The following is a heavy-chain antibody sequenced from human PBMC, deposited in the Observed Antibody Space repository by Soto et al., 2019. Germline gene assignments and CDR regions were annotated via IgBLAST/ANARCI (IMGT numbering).Heavy chain of an antibody. Sequence: PGGSLRLSCAASGFTFSNFGMHWVRHAPGKGLEWVAVISYDGNDKYYADSVKGRLTISRDDSKNTVYLQMNSLRAEDTAIYYCAKGSTYLYYFDPWGQGTLVTVSS. J-gene: IGHJ4*02. CDR1: GFTFSNFG. CDR2: ISYDGNDK. D-gene: IGHD1-1*01. V-gene: IGHV3-30*18. CDR3: AKGSTYLYYFDP.